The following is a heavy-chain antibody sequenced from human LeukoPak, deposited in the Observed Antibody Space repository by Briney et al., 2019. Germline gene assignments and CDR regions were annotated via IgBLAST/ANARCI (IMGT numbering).Heavy chain of an antibody. D-gene: IGHD6-6*01. CDR2: IYYSGTT. CDR1: GGSVSGYY. J-gene: IGHJ5*02. Sequence: PSETLSLTCTVSGGSVSGYYWSWIRQPPGKGLEYIASIYYSGTTNYNPSLKSRVTISVDTSKNQFSLKLGSMTAVDTAVYYCGRLLSSSNWFDPWGQGTLVTVSS. CDR3: GRLLSSSNWFDP. V-gene: IGHV4-59*08.